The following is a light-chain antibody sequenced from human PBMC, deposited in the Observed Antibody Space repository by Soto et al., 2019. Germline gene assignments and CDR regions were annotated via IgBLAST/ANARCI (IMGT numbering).Light chain of an antibody. J-gene: IGKJ5*01. CDR1: QSVSSSY. CDR3: QQYGSAPPIT. V-gene: IGKV3-20*01. Sequence: EIVLTKSPGTLSLSPGERATLSGRASQSVSSSYLAWYQQKPGQAPRILIYGAYSSATGIPDRFLGSGSWTDFTLTISRRETEDFTVYYCQQYGSAPPITVGQATRLEIK. CDR2: GAY.